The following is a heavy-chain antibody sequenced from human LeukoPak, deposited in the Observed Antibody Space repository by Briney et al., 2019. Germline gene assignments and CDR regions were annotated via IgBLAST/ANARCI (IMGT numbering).Heavy chain of an antibody. D-gene: IGHD4-17*01. Sequence: ASVKVSCKASGYTFTSYGISWVRQAPGQGLEWMGWINPNSGGTNYAQKFQGRVTMTRDTSISTAYMELSRLRSDDTAVYYCARGNSDYGIAYWGQGTLVTVSS. CDR3: ARGNSDYGIAY. V-gene: IGHV1-2*02. CDR1: GYTFTSYG. J-gene: IGHJ4*02. CDR2: INPNSGGT.